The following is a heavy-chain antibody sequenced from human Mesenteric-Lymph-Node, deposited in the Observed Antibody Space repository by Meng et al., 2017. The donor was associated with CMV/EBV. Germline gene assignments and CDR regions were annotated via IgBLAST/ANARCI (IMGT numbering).Heavy chain of an antibody. CDR3: AHRGIAVAGAQYFQY. CDR2: IYWDDEK. V-gene: IGHV2-5*02. D-gene: IGHD6-19*01. J-gene: IGHJ1*01. CDR1: FLSTSGVG. Sequence: FLSTSGVGVGWIRQPPGKALEWLAVIYWDDEKRYSPSLKSRVTITKDTSKDQVVFTMTNMDPVDTATYYCAHRGIAVAGAQYFQYWGQGTLVTVSS.